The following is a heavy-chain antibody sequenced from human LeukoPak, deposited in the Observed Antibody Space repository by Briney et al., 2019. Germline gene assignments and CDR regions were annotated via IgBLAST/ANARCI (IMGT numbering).Heavy chain of an antibody. Sequence: GGSLRLSCAASGFTFSNYWMIWVRQAPGKGLEWVASIKQDGSEKQYVGSVRGRFTISRDNAKNSLYLQMNSLRAEDTAVYYCARDEGQWELPIDYWGQGTLVTVSS. CDR2: IKQDGSEK. CDR1: GFTFSNYW. CDR3: ARDEGQWELPIDY. D-gene: IGHD1-26*01. J-gene: IGHJ4*02. V-gene: IGHV3-7*01.